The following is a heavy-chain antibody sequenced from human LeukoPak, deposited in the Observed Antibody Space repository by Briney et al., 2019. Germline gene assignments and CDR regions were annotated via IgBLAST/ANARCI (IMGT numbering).Heavy chain of an antibody. V-gene: IGHV3-23*01. D-gene: IGHD3-9*01. CDR1: GFIFSNYA. Sequence: GGSLRLSCAASGFIFSNYAMGWVRQAPGKGLEWVSGISGSDYAYYTDSVKGRFTISRDNSKNTLYLQMNTLRAEDTAVYYCAKGVRYLDWWILDYWGQGTLVPVSS. CDR2: ISGSDYA. CDR3: AKGVRYLDWWILDY. J-gene: IGHJ4*02.